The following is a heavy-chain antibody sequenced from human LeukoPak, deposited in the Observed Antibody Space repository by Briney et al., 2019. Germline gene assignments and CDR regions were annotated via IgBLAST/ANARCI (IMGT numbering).Heavy chain of an antibody. D-gene: IGHD3-10*01. J-gene: IGHJ4*02. Sequence: GGSLRLSCAASGFSFDTYAMHWVRQAPGQGLEWVALIWHDGSHKFYSNSVRGQFTISRDNSKNTVYLQMNNLRPDDTAVYYCAREILGSGSYPDFWGQGTLVTVSS. V-gene: IGHV3-33*01. CDR3: AREILGSGSYPDF. CDR1: GFSFDTYA. CDR2: IWHDGSHK.